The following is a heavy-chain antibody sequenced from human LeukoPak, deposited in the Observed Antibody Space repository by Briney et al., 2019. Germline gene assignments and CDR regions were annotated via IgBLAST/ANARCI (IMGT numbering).Heavy chain of an antibody. CDR2: INHSGST. CDR1: GGSFSGYY. CDR3: ARDGGDRAAAGLDY. Sequence: SENLSLTCAVYGGSFSGYYWSWIRQPPGKGLEWIGEINHSGSTNYNPSLKSRVTISVDTSKNQFSLKLSSVTAADTAVYYCARDGGDRAAAGLDYWGQGTLVTVSS. J-gene: IGHJ4*02. D-gene: IGHD6-13*01. V-gene: IGHV4-34*01.